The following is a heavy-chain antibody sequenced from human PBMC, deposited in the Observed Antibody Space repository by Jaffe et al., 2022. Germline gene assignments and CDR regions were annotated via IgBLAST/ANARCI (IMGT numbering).Heavy chain of an antibody. V-gene: IGHV4-4*02. J-gene: IGHJ4*02. Sequence: QVQLQESGPGLVKPSGTLSLTCAVSGGSISSSNWWSWIRQPPGKGLEWIGEIYHSGSTNYNPSLKSRVTISVDKSKNQFSLKLSSVTAADTAVYYCARTSGQLVRGQPGDYFDYWGQGTLVTVSS. CDR3: ARTSGQLVRGQPGDYFDY. CDR1: GGSISSSNW. D-gene: IGHD6-13*01. CDR2: IYHSGST.